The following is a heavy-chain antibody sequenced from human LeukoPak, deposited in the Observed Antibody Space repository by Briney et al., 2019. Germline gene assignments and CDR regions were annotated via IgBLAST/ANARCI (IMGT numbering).Heavy chain of an antibody. J-gene: IGHJ4*02. Sequence: LAGGSLRLSCAASGFTFSSYAMHWVRQAPGEGLEWVAVISYDGSNKYYADSVKGRFTISRDNSKNTLYLQMNSLRAEDTAVYYCARVDNDSSGYDFDYWGQGTLVTVSS. CDR1: GFTFSSYA. V-gene: IGHV3-30-3*01. CDR3: ARVDNDSSGYDFDY. D-gene: IGHD3-22*01. CDR2: ISYDGSNK.